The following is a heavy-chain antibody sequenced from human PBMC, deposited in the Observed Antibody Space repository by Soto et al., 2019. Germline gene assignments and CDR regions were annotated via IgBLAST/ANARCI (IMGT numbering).Heavy chain of an antibody. V-gene: IGHV3-30-3*01. CDR3: AREEYYDSSGYQLDY. Sequence: GGSLRLSCAASGFTFSSYAMHWVRQAPGKGLEWVAVISYDGSNKYYADSVKGRFTISRDNSKNTLYLQMNSLRAEDTAVYYCAREEYYDSSGYQLDYWGQGTLVTVSS. D-gene: IGHD3-22*01. CDR2: ISYDGSNK. CDR1: GFTFSSYA. J-gene: IGHJ4*02.